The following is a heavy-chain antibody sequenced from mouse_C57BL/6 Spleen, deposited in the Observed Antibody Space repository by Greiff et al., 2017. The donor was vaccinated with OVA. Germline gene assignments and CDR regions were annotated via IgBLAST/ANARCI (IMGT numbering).Heavy chain of an antibody. CDR2: IYPCGGST. Sequence: VQLQQSGPELVKPGASVKLSCKASGYTFTSYEINWVKQRPGQGLEWIGWIYPCGGSTKYNEKVKGKATLTVDTSSSTAYMELLSLTSEDSAVYVCASVTTYWYIDVWGTGTTVTVSS. D-gene: IGHD2-1*01. J-gene: IGHJ1*03. CDR3: ASVTTYWYIDV. V-gene: IGHV1-85*01. CDR1: GYTFTSYE.